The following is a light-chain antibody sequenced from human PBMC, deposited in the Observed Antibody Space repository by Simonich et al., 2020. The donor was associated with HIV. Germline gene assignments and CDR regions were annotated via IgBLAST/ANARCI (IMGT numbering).Light chain of an antibody. J-gene: IGKJ5*01. CDR2: AVA. Sequence: DIVMTQTPPSLSVTHGQPPSISCNQSQSLLHSDGKTYLNWYLQKPGQSPHLLIHAVANRFYGVADRFSGSGSGTDFTLKLSRVEADDIELYYCMQSVQLPITFGQGTRLEIK. CDR3: MQSVQLPIT. V-gene: IGKV2D-29*02. CDR1: QSLLHSDGKTY.